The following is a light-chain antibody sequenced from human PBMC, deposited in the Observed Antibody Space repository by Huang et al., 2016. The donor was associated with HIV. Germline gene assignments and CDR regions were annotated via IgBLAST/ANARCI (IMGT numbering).Light chain of an antibody. CDR1: ESIDNN. Sequence: DIVMTQSPATLSVSPGERATLSCRASESIDNNLAWYQQKPGQAPRLLIYGTSARATAIPGRFRGSGSGTQFTLTISSLQSEDFAVYYCQQYNAWSLTFGGGTKVEIK. J-gene: IGKJ4*01. V-gene: IGKV3-15*01. CDR3: QQYNAWSLT. CDR2: GTS.